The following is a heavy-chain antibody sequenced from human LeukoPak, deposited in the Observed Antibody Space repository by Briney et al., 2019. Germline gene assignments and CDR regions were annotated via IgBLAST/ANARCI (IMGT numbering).Heavy chain of an antibody. D-gene: IGHD5-18*01. CDR2: IYYSGST. CDR3: ATPGKYSYGDYYYYYYMDV. Sequence: KPSETLSLTRTVSGGSISSSSYYWGWIRQPPGKGLEWIGSIYYSGSTYYNPSLKSRVTISVDTSKNQFSLKLSSVTAADTAVYYCATPGKYSYGDYYYYYYMDVWGKGTTVTVSS. V-gene: IGHV4-39*07. CDR1: GGSISSSSYY. J-gene: IGHJ6*03.